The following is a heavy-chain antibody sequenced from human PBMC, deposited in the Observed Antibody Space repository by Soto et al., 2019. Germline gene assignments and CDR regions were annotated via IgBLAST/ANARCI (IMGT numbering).Heavy chain of an antibody. J-gene: IGHJ4*02. CDR2: LNPNSGGT. D-gene: IGHD3-22*01. Sequence: GASVKVSCKASGYTFTGYYMPWVRQAPGQGLDSIVCLNPNSGGTNYAQKFQGRVTMTRDPSISTAYMELSRLRSDDTAVYYCARHYDSSGYYTGYWGQGTLVNVSS. CDR1: GYTFTGYY. V-gene: IGHV1-2*02. CDR3: ARHYDSSGYYTGY.